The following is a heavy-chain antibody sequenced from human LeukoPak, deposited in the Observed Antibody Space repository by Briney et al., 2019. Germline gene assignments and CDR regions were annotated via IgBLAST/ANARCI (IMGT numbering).Heavy chain of an antibody. J-gene: IGHJ4*02. CDR1: GFTFSSYW. V-gene: IGHV3-7*03. D-gene: IGHD6-6*01. CDR3: ARSSSIAARDFDY. CDR2: IKQDGSEK. Sequence: GGSLRLSCAASGFTFSSYWMSWDRQAPGKGLEWVANIKQDGSEKYYVDSVKGRFTISRDNAKNSLYLQMNSLRAEDTAVYYCARSSSIAARDFDYWGQGTLVTVSS.